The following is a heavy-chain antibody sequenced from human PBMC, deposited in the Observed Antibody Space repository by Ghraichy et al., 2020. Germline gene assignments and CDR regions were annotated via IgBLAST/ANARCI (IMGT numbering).Heavy chain of an antibody. D-gene: IGHD3-22*01. V-gene: IGHV4-59*01. CDR2: IYYSGST. J-gene: IGHJ4*02. CDR3: ARKTYYYDSSGYYYFDY. Sequence: SQTLSLTCTVSGGSISSYYWSWIRQPPGKGLEWIGYIYYSGSTNYNPSLKSRVTISVDTSKNQFSLKLSSVTAADTAVYYCARKTYYYDSSGYYYFDYWGQGTLVTVSS. CDR1: GGSISSYY.